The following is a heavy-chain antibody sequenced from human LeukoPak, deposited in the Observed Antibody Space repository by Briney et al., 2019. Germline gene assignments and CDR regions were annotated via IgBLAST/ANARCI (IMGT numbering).Heavy chain of an antibody. CDR2: INHSGST. CDR1: GGSFSGYY. CDR3: ARERGSGWYQNWFDP. D-gene: IGHD6-19*01. J-gene: IGHJ5*02. Sequence: SETLSLTCAVYGGSFSGYYWSWIRQPPGKGLEWIGEINHSGSTNYNPSLKSRVTISVDTSKNQFSLKLSSVTAADTAVYYCARERGSGWYQNWFDPWGQGTLVTVSS. V-gene: IGHV4-34*01.